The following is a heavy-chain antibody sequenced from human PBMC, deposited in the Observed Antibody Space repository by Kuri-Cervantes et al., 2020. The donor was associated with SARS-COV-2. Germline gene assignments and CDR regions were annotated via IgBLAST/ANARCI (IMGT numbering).Heavy chain of an antibody. D-gene: IGHD5-24*01. CDR3: ARDKLQFDAFDI. J-gene: IGHJ3*02. Sequence: GSLRLSCTVSGGSISSYYWSWIRQPPGKGLEWIGYIYYSGSTNYNPSLKSRATISVDTSKNQFSLKLSSVTAADTAVYYCARDKLQFDAFDIWGQGTMVTVSS. CDR2: IYYSGST. CDR1: GGSISSYY. V-gene: IGHV4-59*01.